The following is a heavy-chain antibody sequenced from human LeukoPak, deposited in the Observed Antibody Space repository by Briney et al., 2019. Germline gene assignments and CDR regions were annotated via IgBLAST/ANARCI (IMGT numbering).Heavy chain of an antibody. CDR2: IYYSGST. CDR3: ATRGGCSSTSCNNWFDP. Sequence: SETLPLTCTVSGGSISSYYWSWIRQPPGKGLEWIGSIYYSGSTYYNPSLKSRVTISVDTSKNQFSLKLNSVTAADTAVYYCATRGGCSSTSCNNWFDPWGQGTLVTVSS. D-gene: IGHD2-2*01. J-gene: IGHJ5*02. CDR1: GGSISSYY. V-gene: IGHV4-59*12.